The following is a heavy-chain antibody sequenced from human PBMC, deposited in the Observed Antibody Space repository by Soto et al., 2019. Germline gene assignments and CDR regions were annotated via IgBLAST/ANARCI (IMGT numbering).Heavy chain of an antibody. V-gene: IGHV1-69*06. CDR1: GGTFNSYT. J-gene: IGHJ4*02. Sequence: VKVSCKASGGTFNSYTINWVRQAPGRGLEWVGQVVPMYDSVNYAENFQGRVTITADKSTKTAYMELTSLRSEDTALYFCASWRSYSGSYCFDYWGQGTLVTVSS. D-gene: IGHD1-26*01. CDR3: ASWRSYSGSYCFDY. CDR2: VVPMYDSV.